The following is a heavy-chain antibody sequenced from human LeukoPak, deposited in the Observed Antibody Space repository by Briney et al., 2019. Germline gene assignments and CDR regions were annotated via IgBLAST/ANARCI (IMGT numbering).Heavy chain of an antibody. Sequence: ASVKVSCTASLYTFNVYYMHWGREAPGQGLEWMGWINPNSGGTNYAQKFQGRVTMTRDTSISTAYMELSRLSSDDTAVDYYARRAPITYNREYSSGWYSEFDPWGQGTLVTVSS. CDR3: ARRAPITYNREYSSGWYSEFDP. J-gene: IGHJ5*02. CDR2: INPNSGGT. V-gene: IGHV1-2*02. D-gene: IGHD6-19*01. CDR1: LYTFNVYY.